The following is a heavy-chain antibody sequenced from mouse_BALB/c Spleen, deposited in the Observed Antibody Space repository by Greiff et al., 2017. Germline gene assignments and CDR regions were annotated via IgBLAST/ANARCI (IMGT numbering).Heavy chain of an antibody. CDR3: ARSDYYGSSYGAMDY. CDR1: GYTFTSYW. CDR2: IDPSDSET. V-gene: IGHV1-69*02. D-gene: IGHD1-1*01. Sequence: VQLQQPGAELVKPGAPVKLSCKASGYTFTSYWMNWVKQRPGRGLEWIGRIDPSDSETHYNQKFKDKATLTVDKSSSTAYIQLSSLTSEDSAVYYCARSDYYGSSYGAMDYWGQGTSVTVSS. J-gene: IGHJ4*01.